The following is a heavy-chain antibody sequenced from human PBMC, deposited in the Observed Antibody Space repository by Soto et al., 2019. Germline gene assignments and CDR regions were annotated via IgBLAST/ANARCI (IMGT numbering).Heavy chain of an antibody. Sequence: PSETLSLTCTVSGGFISSGGYYWSWIRQHPGKGLEWIGYIFYSGSTYYNPSLQSRVTISIETSQNQISLELSSVTPADTAVYYCARDSGSRQNDYYAGMDVRGQGTTVTV. CDR3: ARDSGSRQNDYYAGMDV. D-gene: IGHD3-10*01. CDR2: IFYSGST. CDR1: GGFISSGGYY. J-gene: IGHJ6*02. V-gene: IGHV4-31*03.